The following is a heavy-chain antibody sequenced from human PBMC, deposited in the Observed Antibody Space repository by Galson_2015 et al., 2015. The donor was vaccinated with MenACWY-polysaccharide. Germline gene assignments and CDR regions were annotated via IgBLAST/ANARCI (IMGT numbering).Heavy chain of an antibody. V-gene: IGHV1-8*01. CDR1: GYTFTSYD. J-gene: IGHJ4*02. Sequence: SVKVSCKASGYTFTSYDINWVRQATGQGLEWMGWMNPNSGNTGYAQNFQGRVTMTSDISMSTAYMELRSLRSEDTAVYYCAREKQLKIDFWGQGTLVTVSS. D-gene: IGHD5-18*01. CDR3: AREKQLKIDF. CDR2: MNPNSGNT.